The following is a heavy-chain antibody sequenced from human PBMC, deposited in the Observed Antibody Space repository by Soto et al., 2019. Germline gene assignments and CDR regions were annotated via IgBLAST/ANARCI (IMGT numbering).Heavy chain of an antibody. D-gene: IGHD3-9*01. CDR3: ARAAYRSLWFLSH. J-gene: IGHJ4*02. CDR2: VSTFNGNA. Sequence: ASVKVSCKTSGYTFSNYGIAWVRQAPGQGLECMGWVSTFNGNAHYAQSLQDRVTMTTDASASTAYMELSGLRSDDTGVYYCARAAYRSLWFLSHWAQGTLVTVSS. CDR1: GYTFSNYG. V-gene: IGHV1-18*01.